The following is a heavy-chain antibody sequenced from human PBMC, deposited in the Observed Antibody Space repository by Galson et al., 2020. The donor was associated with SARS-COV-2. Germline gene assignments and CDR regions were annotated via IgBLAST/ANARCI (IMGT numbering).Heavy chain of an antibody. V-gene: IGHV3-9*01. CDR1: GFTFDDYA. CDR2: ISWNSGSI. Sequence: GGSLRLSCAASGFTFDDYAMHWVRQAPGKGLEWVSGISWNSGSIGYADSVKGRFTISRDNAKNSLYLQMNSLRAEDTALYYCAKLPLGQQSPSDYWGQGTLVTVSS. CDR3: AKLPLGQQSPSDY. D-gene: IGHD6-13*01. J-gene: IGHJ4*02.